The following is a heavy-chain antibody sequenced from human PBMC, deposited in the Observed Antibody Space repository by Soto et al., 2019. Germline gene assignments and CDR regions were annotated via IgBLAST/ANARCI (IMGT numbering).Heavy chain of an antibody. CDR1: GFTFSSYS. Sequence: GGSLRLSCAASGFTFSSYSVNWVRQAPGKGLEWVSSISSSSSYIYYADSVKGRFTISRDNAKNSLYLQMNSLRAEDTAVYYCARDSPRYPFVDVWGQGTTVTVSS. D-gene: IGHD1-1*01. CDR2: ISSSSSYI. CDR3: ARDSPRYPFVDV. J-gene: IGHJ6*02. V-gene: IGHV3-21*01.